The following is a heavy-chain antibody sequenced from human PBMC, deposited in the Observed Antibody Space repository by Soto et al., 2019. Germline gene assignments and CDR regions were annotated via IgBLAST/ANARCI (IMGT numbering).Heavy chain of an antibody. CDR2: IYWDDDK. J-gene: IGHJ4*02. Sequence: QITLKESGPTLVRPTQTLTLTCTFSGFSLTTSGVGVGWIRQPPGKALEWLAVIYWDDDKRYSSSLKSRLTITKDTSKNPGVLTMTNIDPVDTATYYCAHHPYDGLGSYSFDYWGQGTLVTVSS. CDR3: AHHPYDGLGSYSFDY. CDR1: GFSLTTSGVG. V-gene: IGHV2-5*02. D-gene: IGHD3-10*01.